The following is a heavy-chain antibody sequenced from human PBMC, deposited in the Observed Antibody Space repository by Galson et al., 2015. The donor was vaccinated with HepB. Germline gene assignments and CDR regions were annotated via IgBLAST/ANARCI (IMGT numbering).Heavy chain of an antibody. J-gene: IGHJ5*02. CDR3: AKRLHKFSDRTLNYNWFDP. CDR2: INPEDSQT. V-gene: IGHV5-51*01. CDR1: GYSFSSYW. D-gene: IGHD3-22*01. Sequence: QSGAEVKKPGESLKISCKGSGYSFSSYWIGWERQMPGKGLEWMGIINPEDSQTLYGPSFQGQVTISADKSISTLYLHWSSLKASDTAMYYCAKRLHKFSDRTLNYNWFDPWGQGTLVTVSS.